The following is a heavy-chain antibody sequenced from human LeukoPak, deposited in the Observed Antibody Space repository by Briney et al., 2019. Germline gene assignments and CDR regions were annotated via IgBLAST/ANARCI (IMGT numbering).Heavy chain of an antibody. J-gene: IGHJ5*02. CDR1: GYSFTSYW. Sequence: GESLKISCKGSGYSFTSYWIGWVRQMPGKGLEWMGIIYPGDSDTRYSPSFQGQVTISADKSISTAYLQWSSLKASDTAMYYCARQGQYCSSTSCYKGFDPWGQGTLVTVSP. D-gene: IGHD2-2*02. CDR2: IYPGDSDT. CDR3: ARQGQYCSSTSCYKGFDP. V-gene: IGHV5-51*01.